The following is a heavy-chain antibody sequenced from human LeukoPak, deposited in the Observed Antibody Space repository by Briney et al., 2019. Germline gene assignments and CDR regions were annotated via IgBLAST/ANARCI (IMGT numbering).Heavy chain of an antibody. J-gene: IGHJ4*02. CDR1: GFTLNGIY. Sequence: GGSLRLSCAASGFTLNGIYMTWVRLVPGKGLEWVSGIYSGGSTYYADSLKGRFTISRDNSKNTLYLEMSGLKIEDTAVYYCARGPYDSRGYWQSYFDYWGQGILVTVSS. D-gene: IGHD3-22*01. CDR2: IYSGGST. CDR3: ARGPYDSRGYWQSYFDY. V-gene: IGHV3-66*02.